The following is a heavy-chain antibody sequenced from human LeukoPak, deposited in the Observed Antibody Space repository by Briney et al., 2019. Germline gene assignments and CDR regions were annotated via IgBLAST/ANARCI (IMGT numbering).Heavy chain of an antibody. CDR1: GFTFSSYA. CDR3: AKTKGYSYGYYFDY. D-gene: IGHD5-18*01. Sequence: PGRSLRLSCAASGFTFSSYAMHWVRQSLGKGLEWVAVMSYDGFNKYYADSVKGRFTISGDNSKNTLYLQMNSLRAEDTAVYYCAKTKGYSYGYYFDYWGLGTLVTVSS. CDR2: MSYDGFNK. V-gene: IGHV3-30*18. J-gene: IGHJ4*02.